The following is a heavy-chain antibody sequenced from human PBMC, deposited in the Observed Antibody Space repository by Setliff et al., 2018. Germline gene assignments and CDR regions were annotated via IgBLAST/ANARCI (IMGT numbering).Heavy chain of an antibody. Sequence: LSLTCTVSGGSITSGRYYWGWIRQPPGQGLEWIASIHYSENTYYNPSLKTRVTISVDTSKNQFSLKLTSVTAADTAVYYCARVDYGSGSYPADWGQGALVTVSS. CDR3: ARVDYGSGSYPAD. D-gene: IGHD3-10*01. CDR1: GGSITSGRYY. V-gene: IGHV4-39*01. J-gene: IGHJ4*02. CDR2: IHYSENT.